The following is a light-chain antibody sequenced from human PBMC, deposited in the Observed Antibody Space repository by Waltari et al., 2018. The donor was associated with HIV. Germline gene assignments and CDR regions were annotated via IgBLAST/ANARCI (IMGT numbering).Light chain of an antibody. CDR2: DVT. CDR3: CSYSGSGTLYV. V-gene: IGLV2-11*01. CDR1: SSDIGGYTF. J-gene: IGLJ1*01. Sequence: QSALTQPRSVSGSPGQSVTISCTGTSSDIGGYTFVYWYQYHPGKAPKLLISDVTKRPSGVPDRFSGSKSGNTASLTISGLQAEDEADYYCCSYSGSGTLYVFGTGTEVTVL.